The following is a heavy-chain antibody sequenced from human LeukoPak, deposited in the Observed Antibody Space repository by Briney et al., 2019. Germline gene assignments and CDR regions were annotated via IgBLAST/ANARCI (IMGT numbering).Heavy chain of an antibody. CDR1: GFTFSSYA. V-gene: IGHV3-23*01. J-gene: IGHJ4*02. CDR2: ISGSGGST. Sequence: PGGSLRLSCAASGFTFSSYAMSWVRQAPGKGLEWVSAISGSGGSTYYADSVKGRFTISRDNSKNTLYLQMNSLRAEDTAVYYCDGWLQSNWDHFDYWGQGTLVTVSS. CDR3: DGWLQSNWDHFDY. D-gene: IGHD5-24*01.